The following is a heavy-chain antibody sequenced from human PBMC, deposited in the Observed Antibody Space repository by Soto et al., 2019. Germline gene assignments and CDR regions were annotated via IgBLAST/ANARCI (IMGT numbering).Heavy chain of an antibody. CDR3: ARSMARGVIIRRLDYYYGMDV. Sequence: SETLSLTCTVSGGSISSYYWSWIRQPPGKGLEWIGYIYYSGSTNYNPSLKSRVTISVDTSKNQFSLKLSSVTAADTAVYYCARSMARGVIIRRLDYYYGMDVWGQGTTVTVSS. CDR1: GGSISSYY. J-gene: IGHJ6*02. V-gene: IGHV4-59*01. D-gene: IGHD3-10*01. CDR2: IYYSGST.